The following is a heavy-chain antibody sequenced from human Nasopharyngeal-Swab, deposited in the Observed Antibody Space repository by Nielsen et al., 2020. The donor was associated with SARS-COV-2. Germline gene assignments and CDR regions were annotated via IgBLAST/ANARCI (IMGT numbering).Heavy chain of an antibody. CDR2: IYPGDSAT. D-gene: IGHD6-19*01. V-gene: IGHV5-51*01. Sequence: VRQMPGKGLEWMGIIYPGDSATRYSPSFQGQVTISADKSISTAYLQWSSLKASDTAMYYCARSLSSGWLEDAFDIWGQGTMVTVSS. J-gene: IGHJ3*02. CDR3: ARSLSSGWLEDAFDI.